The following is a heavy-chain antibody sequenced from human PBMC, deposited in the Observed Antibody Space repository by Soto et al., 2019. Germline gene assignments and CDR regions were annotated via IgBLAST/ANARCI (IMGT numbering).Heavy chain of an antibody. D-gene: IGHD2-8*02. CDR1: GFTVSTYG. J-gene: IGHJ4*02. Sequence: QVQLVESRGGVVQPGRSLRLSCAVSGFTVSTYGMNWVRQAPGKGLEWVAVISRDGGTKYYADSVKGRFTISRDNSRNTLFLEMNSLRGDDMAVYYCTGEVASGYWGQGTLVTVSS. CDR3: TGEVASGY. CDR2: ISRDGGTK. V-gene: IGHV3-30*03.